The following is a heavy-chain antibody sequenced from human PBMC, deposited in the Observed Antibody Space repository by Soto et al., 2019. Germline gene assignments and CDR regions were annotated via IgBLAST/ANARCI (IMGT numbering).Heavy chain of an antibody. J-gene: IGHJ5*02. CDR1: GYTFPSYD. D-gene: IGHD3-10*01. CDR3: ARERSLRFDP. Sequence: QVPLVPSGAEGKEPGASVKGSCKASGYTFPSYDFNWVRQATGQGLEWMGWMNPNSGNTGYAQKFQGRVTMTRNTSISTAYMELSSLRSEDTAVYYCARERSLRFDPWGQGTLVTVSS. V-gene: IGHV1-8*01. CDR2: MNPNSGNT.